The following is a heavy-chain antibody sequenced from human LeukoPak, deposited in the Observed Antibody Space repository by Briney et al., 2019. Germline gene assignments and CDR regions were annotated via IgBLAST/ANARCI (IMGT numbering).Heavy chain of an antibody. D-gene: IGHD3-16*02. Sequence: GGSLRLSCTASGFTFGDYAMSWFRQAPGKGLEWVGFIRSKAYGGTTEYAASVKGRFTISRDDSKGIAYLQMNSLKTEDTAVYYCTRIYDYVWGSYPTDYWGQGTLVTVSS. CDR1: GFTFGDYA. CDR3: TRIYDYVWGSYPTDY. CDR2: IRSKAYGGTT. V-gene: IGHV3-49*03. J-gene: IGHJ4*02.